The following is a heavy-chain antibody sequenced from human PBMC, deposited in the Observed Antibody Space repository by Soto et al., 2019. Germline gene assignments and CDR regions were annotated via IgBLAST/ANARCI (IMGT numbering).Heavy chain of an antibody. J-gene: IGHJ4*02. Sequence: ASVKVSCKASGYTFTSYAMHWVRQAPGQRLEWMGWINAGNGNTKYSQKFQGRVTITRDTSASTAYMELSSLRSEDTAVYYCARKARLWFGELLPDPYYFDYWGQGTLVTVYS. D-gene: IGHD3-10*01. CDR2: INAGNGNT. CDR3: ARKARLWFGELLPDPYYFDY. V-gene: IGHV1-3*01. CDR1: GYTFTSYA.